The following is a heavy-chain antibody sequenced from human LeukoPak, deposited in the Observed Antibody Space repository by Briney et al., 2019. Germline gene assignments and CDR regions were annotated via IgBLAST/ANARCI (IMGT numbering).Heavy chain of an antibody. CDR3: AREGQVGATRGPWTVDY. J-gene: IGHJ4*02. Sequence: PSETLSLTCTVSGGSISSGDYYWSWIRQPPGKGLEWIGYIYYSGSTYYNPSLKSRVTISVDTSKNQFSLKLSSVTAADTAVYYCAREGQVGATRGPWTVDYWGQGTLVTVSS. D-gene: IGHD1-26*01. V-gene: IGHV4-30-4*08. CDR2: IYYSGST. CDR1: GGSISSGDYY.